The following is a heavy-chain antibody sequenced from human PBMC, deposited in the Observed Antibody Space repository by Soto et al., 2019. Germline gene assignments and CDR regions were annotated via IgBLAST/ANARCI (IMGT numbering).Heavy chain of an antibody. CDR1: GYTFTSYG. D-gene: IGHD1-26*01. CDR2: ISAYNGNT. J-gene: IGHJ5*02. V-gene: IGHV1-18*01. CDR3: ASQVGPPGWFDP. Sequence: ASVKVSCKASGYTFTSYGISWVRQAPGQGLEWMGWISAYNGNTNCAQKLQGRVTMTTDTSTSTAYMELRSLRSDDTAVYYCASQVGPPGWFDPWGQGTLVTVSS.